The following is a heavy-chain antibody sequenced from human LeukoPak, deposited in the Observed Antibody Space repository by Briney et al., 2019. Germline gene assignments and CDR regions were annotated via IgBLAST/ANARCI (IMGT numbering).Heavy chain of an antibody. CDR1: GFTFSKAW. CDR2: IKSKTDGGTT. J-gene: IGHJ4*02. Sequence: GGALRLSRVASGFTFSKAWVSSGRQAPGDGLEWGGRIKSKTDGGTTDYAAPVKVRFTISRDDSKNTLYLQMNSLKTEDTAVYYCITQFSGPSYDYWGQGTLVTVSS. CDR3: ITQFSGPSYDY. D-gene: IGHD2-15*01. V-gene: IGHV3-15*01.